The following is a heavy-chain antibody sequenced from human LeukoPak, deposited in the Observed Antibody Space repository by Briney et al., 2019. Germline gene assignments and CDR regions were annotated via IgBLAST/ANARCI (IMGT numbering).Heavy chain of an antibody. V-gene: IGHV4-59*08. CDR2: IHDSGST. J-gene: IGHJ5*02. CDR3: ARHFVEVEYSSWFDP. CDR1: GGSISNYY. D-gene: IGHD5-18*01. Sequence: SETLSLTRTVSGGSISNYYWSWIRQSPEKGLEWIGYIHDSGSTNYNPSLKSRVTISVDTSKNQFSLKLSSVTAADTAVYYCARHFVEVEYSSWFDPWGQGTLVTVSS.